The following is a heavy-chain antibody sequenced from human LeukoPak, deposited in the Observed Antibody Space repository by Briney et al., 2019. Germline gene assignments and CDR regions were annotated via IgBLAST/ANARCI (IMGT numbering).Heavy chain of an antibody. CDR3: ARVYGDYAYYFDY. J-gene: IGHJ4*02. D-gene: IGHD4-17*01. Sequence: GGSLRLSCAASGFTFSDYYMSWIRQAPGKGLEWVSYISNSGSTIYYADSVKGRFTISRDNAKNSLYLQMNSLRAEDTAVYYCARVYGDYAYYFDYWGQGTLVTVSS. CDR2: ISNSGSTI. V-gene: IGHV3-11*04. CDR1: GFTFSDYY.